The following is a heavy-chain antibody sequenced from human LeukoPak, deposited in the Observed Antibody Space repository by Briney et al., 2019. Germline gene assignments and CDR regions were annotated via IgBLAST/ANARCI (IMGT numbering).Heavy chain of an antibody. CDR2: IYDSGSS. Sequence: SETLSLTCTVSGGSISSYYWSWIRQPPGKGLEWIGWIGNIYDSGSSNYNPSLRSRVTISVDTSKNQFSLKLSSVTAADTAVYYCARVGPWCFDLWGRGTLVTVSS. CDR3: ARVGPWCFDL. V-gene: IGHV4-59*01. CDR1: GGSISSYY. J-gene: IGHJ2*01.